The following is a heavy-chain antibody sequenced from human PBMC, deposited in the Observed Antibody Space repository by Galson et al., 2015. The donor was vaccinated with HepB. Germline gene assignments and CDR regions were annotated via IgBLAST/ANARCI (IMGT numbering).Heavy chain of an antibody. CDR1: GGSISSYY. D-gene: IGHD4-17*01. CDR2: IYYSGST. CDR3: ARDYGDYSDAFDI. J-gene: IGHJ3*02. Sequence: TLSLTCTVSGGSISSYYWSWIRQPPGKGLEWIGYIYYSGSTNYNPSLKSRVTISVDTSKNQFSLKLSSVTAADTAVYYCARDYGDYSDAFDIWGQGTMVTVSS. V-gene: IGHV4-59*01.